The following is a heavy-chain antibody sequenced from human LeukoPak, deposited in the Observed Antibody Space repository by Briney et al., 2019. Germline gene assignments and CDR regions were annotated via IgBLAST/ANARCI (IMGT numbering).Heavy chain of an antibody. J-gene: IGHJ4*02. CDR2: IYSGGST. Sequence: PGGSLRLSCAASGFTVSSNYMSWVRQAPGKGLEWVSVIYSGGSTYYADSVKGRFTISRDNSKNTLYLQMNSLRAEDTAVYYCARALVGSGYCYSSDYWGQGTLVTVSS. CDR1: GFTVSSNY. D-gene: IGHD3-22*01. V-gene: IGHV3-53*01. CDR3: ARALVGSGYCYSSDY.